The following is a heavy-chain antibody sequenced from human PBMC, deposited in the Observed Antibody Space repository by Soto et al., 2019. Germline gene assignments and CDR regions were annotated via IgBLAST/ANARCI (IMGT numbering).Heavy chain of an antibody. Sequence: GGSLRLSCAASGFTFSSYDMHWVRQATGKGLEWVSAIGTAGDTYYPGSVKGRFTISRENAKNSLYLQMNSLRAGDTAVYYCARSLGGSYYYYGMDVWAKGPRSPSP. CDR2: IGTAGDT. D-gene: IGHD1-26*01. V-gene: IGHV3-13*01. CDR1: GFTFSSYD. CDR3: ARSLGGSYYYYGMDV. J-gene: IGHJ6*02.